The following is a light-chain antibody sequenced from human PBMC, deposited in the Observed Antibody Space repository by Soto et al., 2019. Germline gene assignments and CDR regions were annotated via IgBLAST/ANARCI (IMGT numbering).Light chain of an antibody. V-gene: IGLV2-14*01. J-gene: IGLJ2*01. Sequence: QSALTQPASVSGSPGQSITISCTGSSSDVGGYNYVSWYQQHPGKAPKLMIYEVSNRPSGISNRFSGSKSGNTASLTLSGLQAEDEADYYCSSYTSYSTLVFGGGTTLTVL. CDR1: SSDVGGYNY. CDR2: EVS. CDR3: SSYTSYSTLV.